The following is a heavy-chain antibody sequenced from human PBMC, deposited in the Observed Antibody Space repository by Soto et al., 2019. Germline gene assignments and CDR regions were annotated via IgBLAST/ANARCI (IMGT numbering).Heavy chain of an antibody. J-gene: IGHJ4*02. CDR2: ITSSDGST. V-gene: IGHV3-23*01. CDR1: GVTFRDYA. D-gene: IGHD3-10*01. CDR3: TRGGGPTVSSSFY. Sequence: GGSLILSCAASGVTFRDYAMTWVRQAPGKGLEWVSGITSSDGSTYYAESVKGRFTISRDNSKNTLYLQMNGLGTEDTALYYCTRGGGPTVSSSFYWGQGTLVTVSS.